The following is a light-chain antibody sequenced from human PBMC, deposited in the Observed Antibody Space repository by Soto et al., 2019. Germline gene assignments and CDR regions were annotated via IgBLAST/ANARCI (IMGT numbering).Light chain of an antibody. V-gene: IGKV3-20*01. CDR3: QQYGGSPQRT. CDR2: DAS. CDR1: QSVGSNH. J-gene: IGKJ1*01. Sequence: EIVLTQSPGTLSLSPGERATLSCRASQSVGSNHLAWYQQKPGQAPRLLIYDASSRATGIPDRFTGSGSGTDFTLTISRLEPEDFAVYFCQQYGGSPQRTFGQGTMVEIK.